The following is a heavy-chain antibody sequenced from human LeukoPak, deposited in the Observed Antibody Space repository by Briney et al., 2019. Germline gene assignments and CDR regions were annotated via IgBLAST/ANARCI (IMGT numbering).Heavy chain of an antibody. CDR3: ARDLAYSRLDY. Sequence: GGSLRLSCAVSGLTFSSSWMDWVRQAPGKGLEWVARINPDGNKKYSADSVKGRFTISRDNAENSLYLQMNSLRVEDTAFYYCARDLAYSRLDYWGQGMLVTVSS. V-gene: IGHV3-7*01. CDR1: GLTFSSSW. D-gene: IGHD5-18*01. J-gene: IGHJ4*02. CDR2: INPDGNKK.